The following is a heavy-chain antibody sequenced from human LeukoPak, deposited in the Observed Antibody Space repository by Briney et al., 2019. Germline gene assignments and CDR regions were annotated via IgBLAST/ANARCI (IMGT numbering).Heavy chain of an antibody. D-gene: IGHD5-18*01. CDR2: VDGDGGDT. CDR3: AKFGYSYGEINPEFDY. CDR1: GFTFSIYG. V-gene: IGHV3-23*01. J-gene: IGHJ4*02. Sequence: GGSLRLSCAASGFTFSIYGMSWVRQAPGKGLEWVSAVDGDGGDTYYADSVRGRFTISRDNSKNTLYLQMNSLRAEDTAVYYCAKFGYSYGEINPEFDYWGQGTPVTVSS.